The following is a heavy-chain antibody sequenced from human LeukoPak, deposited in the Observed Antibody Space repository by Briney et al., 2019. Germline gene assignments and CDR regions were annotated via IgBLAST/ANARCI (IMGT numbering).Heavy chain of an antibody. J-gene: IGHJ6*03. CDR2: IYYSGST. CDR1: GGSISSSSYY. V-gene: IGHV4-39*01. D-gene: IGHD2-2*01. CDR3: AESIVVVPAAPGDYYYYMDV. Sequence: SETLSLTCTVSGGSISSSSYYWGWIRQPPGKGLEWIGSIYYSGSTYHNPSLKSRVTISVDTSKNQFSLKLSSVTAADTAVYYCAESIVVVPAAPGDYYYYMDVWGKGTTVTVSS.